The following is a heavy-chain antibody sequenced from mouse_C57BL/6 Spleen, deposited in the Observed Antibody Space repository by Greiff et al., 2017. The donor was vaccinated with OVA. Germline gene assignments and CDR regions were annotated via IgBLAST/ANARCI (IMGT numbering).Heavy chain of an antibody. CDR1: GYTFTDYY. CDR2: IYPGSGNT. Sequence: QVHVKQSGAELVRPGASVKLSCKASGYTFTDYYINWVKQRPGQGLEWIARIYPGSGNTYYNEKFKGKATLTAEKSSSTAYMQLSSLTSEDSAVYFCARSGGYYYAMDYWGQGTSVTVSS. D-gene: IGHD2-2*01. CDR3: ARSGGYYYAMDY. J-gene: IGHJ4*01. V-gene: IGHV1-76*01.